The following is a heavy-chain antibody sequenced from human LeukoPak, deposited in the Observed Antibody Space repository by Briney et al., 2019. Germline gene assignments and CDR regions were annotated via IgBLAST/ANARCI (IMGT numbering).Heavy chain of an antibody. J-gene: IGHJ6*02. V-gene: IGHV1-8*01. D-gene: IGHD2-15*01. CDR2: MNPNSGNT. CDR3: ARVPIIRYCSGGSCYSRYGMDV. Sequence: ASVKVSCKASGCTFTSYDINWVRQATGQGLEWMGWMNPNSGNTGYAQKFQGRVTMTRNTSISTAYMELSSLRSEDTAVYYCARVPIIRYCSGGSCYSRYGMDVWGQGTTVTVSS. CDR1: GCTFTSYD.